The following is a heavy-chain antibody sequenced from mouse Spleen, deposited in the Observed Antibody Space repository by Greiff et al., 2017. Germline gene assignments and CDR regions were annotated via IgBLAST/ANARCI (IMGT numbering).Heavy chain of an antibody. D-gene: IGHD4-1*01. J-gene: IGHJ2*01. V-gene: IGHV1-15*01. CDR1: GYTFTDYE. Sequence: VKLVESGAELVRPGASVTLSCKASGYTFTDYEMHWVKQTPVHGLEWIGAIDPETGGTAYNQKFKGKAILTADKSSSTAYMELRSLTSEDSAVYYCTRAPNWYYFDYWGQGTTLTVSS. CDR2: IDPETGGT. CDR3: TRAPNWYYFDY.